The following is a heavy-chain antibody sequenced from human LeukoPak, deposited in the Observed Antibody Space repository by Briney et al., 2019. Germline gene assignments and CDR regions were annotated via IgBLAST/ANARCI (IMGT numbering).Heavy chain of an antibody. J-gene: IGHJ4*02. Sequence: KPSETLSLTCTVSGGSISSYYWSWIRQPPGKGLEWIGYIYYSGSTNYNPSLKSRVTISVDTSKNQFSLKLSSVTAADTAVYYCARAGGWSNYFDYWSQGALVTVSS. V-gene: IGHV4-59*01. CDR2: IYYSGST. CDR3: ARAGGWSNYFDY. D-gene: IGHD6-19*01. CDR1: GGSISSYY.